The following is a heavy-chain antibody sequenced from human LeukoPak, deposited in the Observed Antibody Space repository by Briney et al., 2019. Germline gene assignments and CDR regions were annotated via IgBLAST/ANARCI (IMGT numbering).Heavy chain of an antibody. J-gene: IGHJ6*02. Sequence: ASVKVSCKASGGTFSSYAISWVRQAPGQGLEWMGGIIPIFGSANYAQKFQGRVTITADESTSTAYMELSSLRSEDTAVYYCAKTLVPVEYYYYYYGMDVWGQGTTVTVSS. V-gene: IGHV1-69*13. CDR1: GGTFSSYA. CDR3: AKTLVPVEYYYYYYGMDV. CDR2: IIPIFGSA. D-gene: IGHD6-13*01.